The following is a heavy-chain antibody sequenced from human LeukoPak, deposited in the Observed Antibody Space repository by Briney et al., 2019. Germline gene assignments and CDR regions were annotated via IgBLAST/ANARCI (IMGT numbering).Heavy chain of an antibody. CDR3: ARGRGSYLGGFIDY. CDR2: IYYTGST. D-gene: IGHD1-26*01. Sequence: SETLSLTCTVSGDSISSPFYYWAWIRQPPGKGLQRIGTIYYTGSTYSNPSLKSRVTISDETSNNQFFLRLASVTAADTALYYCARGRGSYLGGFIDYWGQGNLVTVSS. J-gene: IGHJ4*02. V-gene: IGHV4-39*07. CDR1: GDSISSPFYY.